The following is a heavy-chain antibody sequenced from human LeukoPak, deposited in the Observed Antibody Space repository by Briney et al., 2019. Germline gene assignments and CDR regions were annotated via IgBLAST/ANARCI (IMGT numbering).Heavy chain of an antibody. CDR1: GGSFSGYY. D-gene: IGHD3-16*01. J-gene: IGHJ4*02. Sequence: SETLSLTCAVYGGSFSGYYWSWIRQPPGKGLEWIGEINHSGSTNYNPSLKSRVTISVDTSKNQFSLKLSSVTAADTAVYYCATNYDYSRYYWGQGTLVTVSS. V-gene: IGHV4-34*01. CDR3: ATNYDYSRYY. CDR2: INHSGST.